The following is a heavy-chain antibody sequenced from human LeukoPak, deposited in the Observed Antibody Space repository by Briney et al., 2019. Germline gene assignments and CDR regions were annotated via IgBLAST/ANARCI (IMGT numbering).Heavy chain of an antibody. CDR2: ISGSGDYT. CDR3: AKDYGGNPFDH. V-gene: IGHV3-23*01. J-gene: IGHJ4*02. CDR1: GFTFSSYA. Sequence: PGRSLRLSCAASGFTFSSYAMCWVRQAPGKGLEWVTVISGSGDYTYYADSVKGRFTISRDNSKNTLYLQMNSLGAEDTAVYYCAKDYGGNPFDHWGQGTLVTVSS. D-gene: IGHD4-23*01.